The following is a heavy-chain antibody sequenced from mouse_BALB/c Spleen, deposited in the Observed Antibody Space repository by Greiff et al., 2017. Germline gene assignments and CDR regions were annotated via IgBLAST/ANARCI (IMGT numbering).Heavy chain of an antibody. CDR2: LWRGGST. CDR1: GFSFTSYG. J-gene: IGHJ4*01. CDR3: AKSFGNGRGYAMDY. Sequence: QVQLKESGPSLVQPSQSLSITCTVSGFSFTSYGVHWVRQSPGKGLEWLGVLWRGGSTDYNAAFMSRLSITEDNSKSQVFFKMNSLQADDTAIYYGAKSFGNGRGYAMDYWGQGTSVTVSS. V-gene: IGHV2-5-1*01.